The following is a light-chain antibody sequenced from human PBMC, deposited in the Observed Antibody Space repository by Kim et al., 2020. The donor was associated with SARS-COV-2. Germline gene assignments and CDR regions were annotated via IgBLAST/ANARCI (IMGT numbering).Light chain of an antibody. CDR3: NSRESGVNHVI. CDR1: SLRSYY. CDR2: EKN. J-gene: IGLJ2*01. V-gene: IGLV3-19*01. Sequence: LGQTVRITCQGDSLRSYYASWYQEKRGKAHLLVLSEKNNRPSGIPDRFSGSSSGNTASLTITGAQAEDEADYYCNSRESGVNHVIFGGGTQVTVL.